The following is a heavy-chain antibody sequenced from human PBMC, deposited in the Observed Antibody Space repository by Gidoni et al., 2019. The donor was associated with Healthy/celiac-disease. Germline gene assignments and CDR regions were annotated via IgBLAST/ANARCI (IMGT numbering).Heavy chain of an antibody. V-gene: IGHV4-39*01. Sequence: QLQLQESGPGLVKPSETLSLTCTVSGGSISSSSYYWGWIRQPPGKGLEWIGSIYYSGSTYYNPSLKSRVTISVDTSKNQFSLKLSSVTAADTAVYYCARQVYDYVWGSYRYDAFDIWGQGTMVTVSS. CDR3: ARQVYDYVWGSYRYDAFDI. CDR2: IYYSGST. D-gene: IGHD3-16*02. J-gene: IGHJ3*02. CDR1: GGSISSSSYY.